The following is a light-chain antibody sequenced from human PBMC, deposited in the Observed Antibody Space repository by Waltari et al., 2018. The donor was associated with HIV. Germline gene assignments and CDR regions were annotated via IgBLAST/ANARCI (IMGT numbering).Light chain of an antibody. J-gene: IGLJ3*02. V-gene: IGLV3-21*02. CDR2: DDS. CDR3: QVWHSGSDHWV. CDR1: RIESKS. Sequence: SYVLTQPPSVSVAPGQTARVTCEGDRIESKSVNWYQQKPDQAPVLVVYDDSDRPPGIPERFSGSNSGNTATLTISRAEAGDEADFYCQVWHSGSDHWVFGGGTKLTVL.